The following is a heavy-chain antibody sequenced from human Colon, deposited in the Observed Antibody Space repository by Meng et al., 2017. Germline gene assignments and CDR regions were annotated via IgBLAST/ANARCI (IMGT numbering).Heavy chain of an antibody. CDR3: TTSVRAYNYDSAGYLY. J-gene: IGHJ4*02. D-gene: IGHD3-22*01. V-gene: IGHV3-15*01. CDR1: GFPFSHAW. Sequence: GESLKISCAASGFPFSHAWMTWVRQVRGKGLEGVGRIRSTTDGETTEYATPVRGRFTISRDDSKNTLSLQMNSLKTEDTAVYYCTTSVRAYNYDSAGYLYWGQGILVTVSS. CDR2: IRSTTDGETT.